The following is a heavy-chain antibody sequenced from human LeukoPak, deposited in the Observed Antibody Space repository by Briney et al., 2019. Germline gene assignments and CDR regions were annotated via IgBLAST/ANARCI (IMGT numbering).Heavy chain of an antibody. J-gene: IGHJ4*02. CDR2: IYSGST. V-gene: IGHV4-39*01. CDR1: GGSISSSSYY. Sequence: SETLSLTCTVSGGSISSSSYYWGWIRQPPGKGLEWIGSIYSGSTYYNPSLKSRVTISVDTSKNQFSLKLSSVTAADTAVYYCARLTSSGWPNDYWGQGTLVNVSS. CDR3: ARLTSSGWPNDY. D-gene: IGHD6-19*01.